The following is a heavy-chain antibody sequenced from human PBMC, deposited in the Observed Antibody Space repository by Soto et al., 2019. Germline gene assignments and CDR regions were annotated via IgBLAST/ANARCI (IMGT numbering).Heavy chain of an antibody. J-gene: IGHJ4*02. Sequence: GGSLRLSCAASGFTFSSYDMHWVRQATGKGLEWVSAIGNAGDTYYPGSVKGRFTISRENAKNSLYLQMNSLRAGDTAVYYCAKGGREGTGDGTFDYWGQGALVTVSS. CDR2: IGNAGDT. CDR3: AKGGREGTGDGTFDY. V-gene: IGHV3-13*01. CDR1: GFTFSSYD. D-gene: IGHD7-27*01.